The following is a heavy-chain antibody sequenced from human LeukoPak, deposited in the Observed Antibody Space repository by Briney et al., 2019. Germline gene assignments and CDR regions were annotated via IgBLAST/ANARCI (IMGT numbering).Heavy chain of an antibody. Sequence: ASVKVSCKASGYTFTSYYMHWVRQAPGQGLEWMGIINPSGGSTTYAQNFQGRVTMTRDTSTSTVYMELSSLRSEDTAVYYRARRAELGNDAFDIWGQGTVVTVSS. CDR2: INPSGGST. CDR1: GYTFTSYY. J-gene: IGHJ3*02. D-gene: IGHD7-27*01. CDR3: ARRAELGNDAFDI. V-gene: IGHV1-46*01.